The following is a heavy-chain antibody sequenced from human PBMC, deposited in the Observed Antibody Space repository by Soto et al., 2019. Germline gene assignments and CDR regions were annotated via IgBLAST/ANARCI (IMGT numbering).Heavy chain of an antibody. V-gene: IGHV2-5*01. D-gene: IGHD6-25*01. CDR2: IYWNDDK. Sequence: SGPTLVNPTQTLTLTCTFSGFSLTTSGVGVGWIRQPPGKAPDWLALIYWNDDKRYSPSLQSRLTITKDTSKNQVVLTLTNMGPVDTATYYCAHRLGSRGSFDYWGQGSLVSVSS. CDR1: GFSLTTSGVG. CDR3: AHRLGSRGSFDY. J-gene: IGHJ4*02.